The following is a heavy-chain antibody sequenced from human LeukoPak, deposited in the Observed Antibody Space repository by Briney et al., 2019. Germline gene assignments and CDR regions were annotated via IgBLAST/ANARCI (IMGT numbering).Heavy chain of an antibody. V-gene: IGHV4-59*01. CDR1: GGSIGSYY. J-gene: IGHJ4*02. D-gene: IGHD6-13*01. CDR3: ASCTYSSSQWDY. Sequence: SETLSLTCTVSGGSIGSYYWHWIRQPPGKGLEWIGYIYFTGSTNYNPSLKSRVTISVDTSKNQFSLKLNSVTAADTAIYYCASCTYSSSQWDYWGQGTLVTVFS. CDR2: IYFTGST.